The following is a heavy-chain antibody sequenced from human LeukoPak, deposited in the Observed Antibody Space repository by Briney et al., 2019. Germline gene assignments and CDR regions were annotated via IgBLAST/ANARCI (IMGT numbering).Heavy chain of an antibody. CDR3: ARDRAQYSGYDDIDRNYYYGMDV. CDR2: NIPIFGTA. Sequence: GASVKVSCKASGGTFSSYAISWVGLAPGQGIEWMGGNIPIFGTANYAQKFQGRVTITADESTSTAYMELSSLRFEDTAVYYCARDRAQYSGYDDIDRNYYYGMDVWGQGTTVTVSS. CDR1: GGTFSSYA. V-gene: IGHV1-69*13. D-gene: IGHD5-12*01. J-gene: IGHJ6*02.